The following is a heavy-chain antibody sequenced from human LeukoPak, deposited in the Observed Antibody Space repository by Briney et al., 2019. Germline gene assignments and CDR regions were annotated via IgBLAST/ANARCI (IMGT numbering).Heavy chain of an antibody. CDR1: VFTVSSSS. J-gene: IGHJ4*02. CDR2: IYSDNT. Sequence: PGGSLRLSCTVSVFTVSSSSMSWVREAPGKGLEWVSFIYSDNTHYSDSVKGRFTISRDNSKNTLYLQMNSLRAEDTAVYYCAKDIVRNIVVVPAAMPTYFDYWGQGTLVTVSS. D-gene: IGHD2-2*01. CDR3: AKDIVRNIVVVPAAMPTYFDY. V-gene: IGHV3-53*01.